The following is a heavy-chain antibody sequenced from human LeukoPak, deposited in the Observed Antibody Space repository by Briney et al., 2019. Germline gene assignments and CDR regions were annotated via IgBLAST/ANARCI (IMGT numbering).Heavy chain of an antibody. CDR3: SGGGSITVAGY. V-gene: IGHV3-48*03. D-gene: IGHD3-10*01. CDR1: GFTFSTYE. Sequence: PGGSLRLSCTASGFTFSTYEFQWVRQAPGKGLEWVAYISRSGATTYYADSVKGRFTISRDNAKNTLFLQMNSLRAEDSAVYYCSGGGSITVAGYWGQGTLVTVSS. J-gene: IGHJ4*02. CDR2: ISRSGATT.